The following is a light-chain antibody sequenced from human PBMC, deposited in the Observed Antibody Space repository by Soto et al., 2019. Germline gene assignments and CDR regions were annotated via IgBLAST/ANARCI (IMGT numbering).Light chain of an antibody. J-gene: IGLJ3*02. Sequence: QSALTQPPSASGSPGQSVTISCTGSSSDVGGYNYVSWYQQHPGKAPKLIIYEVSNRPSGVSTRFSGSKSGNTASLTISGLQAEDEGDYFCSSYTGSSTLEVFGGGTKLTVL. CDR3: SSYTGSSTLEV. V-gene: IGLV2-14*01. CDR2: EVS. CDR1: SSDVGGYNY.